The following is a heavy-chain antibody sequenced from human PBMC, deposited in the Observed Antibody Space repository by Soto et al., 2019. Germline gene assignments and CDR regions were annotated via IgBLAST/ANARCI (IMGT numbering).Heavy chain of an antibody. Sequence: QVQLVQSGAEVKKPGASVKVSCKASGYTFTSYYMHWVRQAPGQGLEWMGIINPSGGSTSYAQKFQGRVTMTRDTSTSTVYMELSSLRSEDTAVYYCARDKTLLLRYFDWLTRNYYYYSMDVWGQGTTVTVSS. V-gene: IGHV1-46*01. J-gene: IGHJ6*02. CDR1: GYTFTSYY. CDR2: INPSGGST. CDR3: ARDKTLLLRYFDWLTRNYYYYSMDV. D-gene: IGHD3-9*01.